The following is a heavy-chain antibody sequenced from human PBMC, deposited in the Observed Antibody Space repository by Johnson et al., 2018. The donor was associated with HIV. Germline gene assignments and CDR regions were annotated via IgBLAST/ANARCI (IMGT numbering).Heavy chain of an antibody. CDR1: GFTFSTYA. V-gene: IGHV3-30*04. CDR3: AREDYHYDGSDHVLGAFDI. D-gene: IGHD3-22*01. Sequence: QVQLVESGGGVVQPGRSLRLSCAASGFTFSTYAIHWVRQSPGYGLEWVAVISSDASEKYYADSVKGRVTVSRNNSKQSLYLDMNSPRAEDTAVYFCAREDYHYDGSDHVLGAFDIWGQGTMVTVSS. J-gene: IGHJ3*02. CDR2: ISSDASEK.